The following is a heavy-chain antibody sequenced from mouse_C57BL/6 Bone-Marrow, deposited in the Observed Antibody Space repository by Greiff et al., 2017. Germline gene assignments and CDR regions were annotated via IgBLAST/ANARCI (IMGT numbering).Heavy chain of an antibody. CDR2: IDPSDSYT. Sequence: QVQLKHPGAELVMPGASVKLSCKASGYTFTSYWMHWVKQRPGQGLEWIGEIDPSDSYTNYNQKFKGKSTLTVDKSSSTAYMQLSSLTSEDSAVYYCARRGWYFDYWGQGTTLTVSS. D-gene: IGHD3-3*01. CDR1: GYTFTSYW. V-gene: IGHV1-69*01. CDR3: ARRGWYFDY. J-gene: IGHJ2*01.